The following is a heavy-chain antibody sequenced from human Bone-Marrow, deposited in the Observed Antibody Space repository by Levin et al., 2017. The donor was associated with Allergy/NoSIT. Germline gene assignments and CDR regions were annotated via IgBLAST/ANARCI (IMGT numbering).Heavy chain of an antibody. V-gene: IGHV3-23*01. D-gene: IGHD6-19*01. CDR1: GFTFSSYA. Sequence: AASVKVSCAASGFTFSSYAMSWVRQAPGKGLEWVSAISGSGGSTYYADSVKGRFTISRDNSKNTLYLQMNSLRAEDTAVYYCAKDLGSSGWRDAFDIWGQGTMVTVSS. J-gene: IGHJ3*02. CDR2: ISGSGGST. CDR3: AKDLGSSGWRDAFDI.